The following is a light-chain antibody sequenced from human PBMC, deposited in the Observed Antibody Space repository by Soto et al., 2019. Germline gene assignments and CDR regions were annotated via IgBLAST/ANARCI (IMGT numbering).Light chain of an antibody. CDR2: EDI. CDR1: SNDVGGYNY. Sequence: QSALTQPASVSGSPGQSITISCSGTSNDVGGYNYVSWYQQHPGKAPEIIIYEDINRPSGVSDRFSGSKSGNTASLTISGLQAEDEADYYCSLYTSSSTYVFGTGTKVTVL. J-gene: IGLJ1*01. V-gene: IGLV2-14*03. CDR3: SLYTSSSTYV.